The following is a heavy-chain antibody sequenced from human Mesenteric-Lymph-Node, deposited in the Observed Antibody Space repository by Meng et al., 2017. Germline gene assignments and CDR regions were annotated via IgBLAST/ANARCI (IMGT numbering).Heavy chain of an antibody. V-gene: IGHV1-69*05. Sequence: QGQRVLSGGEVKKPGSSVKVSCKASGGTFSRYAISWVRQAPGQGLEWMGGIIPIFGTANYAQKFQGRVTMTTDTSTSTAYMELRSLRSDDTAVYYCARETYYYGSGSLNWFDPWGQGTLVTVSS. D-gene: IGHD3-10*01. CDR3: ARETYYYGSGSLNWFDP. J-gene: IGHJ5*02. CDR2: IIPIFGTA. CDR1: GGTFSRYA.